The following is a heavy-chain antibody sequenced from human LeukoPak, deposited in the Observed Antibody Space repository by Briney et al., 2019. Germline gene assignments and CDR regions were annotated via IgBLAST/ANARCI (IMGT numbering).Heavy chain of an antibody. CDR3: ARDLGLSSVAQFDY. J-gene: IGHJ4*02. CDR1: GYTFTGYY. D-gene: IGHD5-12*01. V-gene: IGHV1-2*02. Sequence: ASVKVSCKASGYTFTGYYMHWVRQAPGQGLEWMGWINPNSGGTNYAQKFQGRVTMTRDTSISTAYMELSRLRSDDTAVYYCARDLGLSSVAQFDYWGQGTLVTVSS. CDR2: INPNSGGT.